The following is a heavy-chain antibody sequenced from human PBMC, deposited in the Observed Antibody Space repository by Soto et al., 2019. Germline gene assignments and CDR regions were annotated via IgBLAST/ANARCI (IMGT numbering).Heavy chain of an antibody. V-gene: IGHV2-70*12. J-gene: IGHJ4*02. CDR1: GFSLRTSGMC. D-gene: IGHD6-6*01. CDR3: ARRAAYSSSYFFDY. Sequence: GSGPTLVNPTQTLTLTCTFSGFSLRTSGMCVSWNRQPPGKALEWLALVDWDGDKYYNTSLKTRLTISRDTSKNQVVLTMTNMDPVYTATYYCARRAAYSSSYFFDYWGQGSLVTVSS. CDR2: VDWDGDK.